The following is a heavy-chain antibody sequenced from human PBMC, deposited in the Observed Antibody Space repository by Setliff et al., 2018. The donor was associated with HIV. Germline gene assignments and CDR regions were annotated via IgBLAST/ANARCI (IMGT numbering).Heavy chain of an antibody. J-gene: IGHJ4*02. CDR3: AKDSSGWLGYFDY. CDR2: IWFDGNKK. CDR1: GFSFRSYG. V-gene: IGHV3-33*06. Sequence: LRLSCAASGFSFRSYGMHWVRQAPGKGLEWVAIIWFDGNKKYYADSVKGRFTISRDNSKNTLYLQMNSLRAEDTATYYCAKDSSGWLGYFDYWGQGTLVTVSS. D-gene: IGHD6-19*01.